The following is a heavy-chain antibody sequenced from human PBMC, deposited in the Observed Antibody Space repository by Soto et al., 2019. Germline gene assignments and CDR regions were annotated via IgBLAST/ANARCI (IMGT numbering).Heavy chain of an antibody. D-gene: IGHD3-3*01. CDR1: GYTLTELS. CDR2: FDPEDGET. Sequence: ASVKVSCKVSGYTLTELSMHWVRQAPGKGLEWMGGFDPEDGETIYAQKFQGRVTMTEDTSTDTAYMELSSLRSEDTAVYYCATLGVYDFWSGYLDYWGQGTLVTSPQ. CDR3: ATLGVYDFWSGYLDY. J-gene: IGHJ4*02. V-gene: IGHV1-24*01.